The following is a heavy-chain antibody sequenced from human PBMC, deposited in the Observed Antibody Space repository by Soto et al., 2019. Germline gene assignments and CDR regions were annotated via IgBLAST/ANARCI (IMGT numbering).Heavy chain of an antibody. J-gene: IGHJ4*01. CDR2: IYPYDSDT. CDR3: ARHLVGSTRGNFDY. CDR1: GYSFTSYW. Sequence: PGESLKISCKTSGYSFTSYWIGWVRQMPGKGMEWMGNIYPYDSDTRYSPSFQGQVTISADTSITTAYLQWSGLRASDTATYFCARHLVGSTRGNFDYRGQGTLVTVSS. D-gene: IGHD2-2*01. V-gene: IGHV5-51*01.